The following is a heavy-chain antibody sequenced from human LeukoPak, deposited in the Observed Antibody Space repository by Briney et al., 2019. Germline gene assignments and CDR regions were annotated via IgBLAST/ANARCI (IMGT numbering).Heavy chain of an antibody. CDR3: AKGKLLWFGEFKNYGMDV. CDR1: EFTFSSYA. CDR2: ISGSGGST. V-gene: IGHV3-23*01. D-gene: IGHD3-10*01. Sequence: GGSLRLSCAASEFTFSSYAMSWVRQAPGKGLEWVSAISGSGGSTYYADSVKGRFTISRDNSKSTLYLQMNSLRAEDTAVYYCAKGKLLWFGEFKNYGMDVWGQGTTVTVSS. J-gene: IGHJ6*02.